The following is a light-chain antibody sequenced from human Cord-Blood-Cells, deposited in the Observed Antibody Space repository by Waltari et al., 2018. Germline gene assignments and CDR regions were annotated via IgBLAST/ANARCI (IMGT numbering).Light chain of an antibody. V-gene: IGLV2-14*03. Sequence: QSALTQPASVSGSPGQSITISCTGTSSDAGGYNYVSWYQQPPGKAPKLMIYDVSNRPSGVSNRFSGSKSGNTASLTISGLQAEDEADYYCSSYTSSSTYVFGTGTKVTVV. J-gene: IGLJ1*01. CDR3: SSYTSSSTYV. CDR2: DVS. CDR1: SSDAGGYNY.